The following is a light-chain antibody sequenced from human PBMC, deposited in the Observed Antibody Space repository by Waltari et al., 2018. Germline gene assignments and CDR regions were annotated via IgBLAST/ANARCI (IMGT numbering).Light chain of an antibody. CDR3: QSYDNRLSAWV. CDR2: GNS. Sequence: QSALTQPPSVSGAPGQRVTISCTGRRSNTGADYPVHWSQQLPRTAPKLLIHGNSNRPAGVPDRFSGSKSGTSAALAITGLQAEDEADYYCQSYDNRLSAWVFGGGTKLTVL. CDR1: RSNTGADYP. V-gene: IGLV1-40*01. J-gene: IGLJ3*02.